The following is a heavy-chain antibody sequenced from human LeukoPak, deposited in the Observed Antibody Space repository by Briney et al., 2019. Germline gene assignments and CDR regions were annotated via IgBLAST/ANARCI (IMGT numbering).Heavy chain of an antibody. V-gene: IGHV3-33*01. D-gene: IGHD3-22*01. J-gene: IGHJ2*01. CDR3: AREWYYYDSSGFGRGDWYFDL. Sequence: GRSLRLSCAASGFTFSSYGMHWVRQAPGKGLEWVAVIWYDGSNKYYADSVKGRFTISRDNSKNTLYLQMNSLRAEDTAVYYCAREWYYYDSSGFGRGDWYFDLWGRGTLVTVSS. CDR2: IWYDGSNK. CDR1: GFTFSSYG.